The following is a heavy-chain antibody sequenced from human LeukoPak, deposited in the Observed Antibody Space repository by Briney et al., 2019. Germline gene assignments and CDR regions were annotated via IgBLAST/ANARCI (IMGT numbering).Heavy chain of an antibody. J-gene: IGHJ5*01. Sequence: GGSLRLSCVASGFTFGDYAMSWARQAPGKGLEWVAAISGSGRKTYYKESVKGRFTISRDNPKRMLFLQMDSLRADDTAVYYCARERESSGYFDSWGQGILVTVS. CDR1: GFTFGDYA. V-gene: IGHV3-23*01. CDR2: ISGSGRKT. D-gene: IGHD3-3*01. CDR3: ARERESSGYFDS.